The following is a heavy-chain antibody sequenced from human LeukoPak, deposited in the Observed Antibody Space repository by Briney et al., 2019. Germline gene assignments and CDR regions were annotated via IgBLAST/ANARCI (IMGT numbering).Heavy chain of an antibody. CDR3: ARGREYYDILTGTDLFYSDY. D-gene: IGHD3-9*01. Sequence: PSETLSLTCTVSGGSISSYYWSWIRQPPGKGLEWIGYIYYSGSTNYNPSLKSRVTISVDTSKNQFSLKLSSVTAADTAVYYCARGREYYDILTGTDLFYSDYWGQGTLVTVSS. CDR1: GGSISSYY. J-gene: IGHJ4*02. V-gene: IGHV4-59*01. CDR2: IYYSGST.